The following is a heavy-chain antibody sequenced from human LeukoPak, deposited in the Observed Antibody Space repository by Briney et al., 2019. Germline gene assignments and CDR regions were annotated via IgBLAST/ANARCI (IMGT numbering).Heavy chain of an antibody. CDR2: IYHSGST. V-gene: IGHV4-38-2*01. CDR1: GGSFSGYY. CDR3: ARALVGHDAFDI. D-gene: IGHD2-8*02. Sequence: PSETLSLTCAVYGGSFSGYYWGWIRQPPGKGLEWIGSIYHSGSTYYNPSLKSRVTISVDTSKNQFSLKLSSVTAADTAVYYCARALVGHDAFDIWGQGTMVTVSS. J-gene: IGHJ3*02.